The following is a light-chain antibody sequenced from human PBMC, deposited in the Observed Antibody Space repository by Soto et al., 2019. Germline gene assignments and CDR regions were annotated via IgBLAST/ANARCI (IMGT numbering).Light chain of an antibody. CDR1: QDISNY. V-gene: IGKV1-33*01. Sequence: DIQVTQSPSSLSASVGDRVTITFQASQDISNYLNWYQQKPGKAPKPLIYDASTLKTGVPSRFSGSGSGSEFNFTITGLQPDDFATYFCQQYNTYATFGQGTRLEIK. J-gene: IGKJ5*01. CDR2: DAS. CDR3: QQYNTYAT.